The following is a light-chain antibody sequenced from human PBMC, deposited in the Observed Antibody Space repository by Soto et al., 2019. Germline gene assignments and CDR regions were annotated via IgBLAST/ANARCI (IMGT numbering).Light chain of an antibody. J-gene: IGLJ3*02. CDR3: NSYAGSNNWV. Sequence: QSALTQPPSASGSPGQSVTISCTGTSSDVGGYNYVSWYQQHPGKAPKLMIYEVNKRPSGVPDRFSGSKSGNTASLTVSGLQAEDEAEYYCNSYAGSNNWVCGGGTKLTVL. CDR1: SSDVGGYNY. V-gene: IGLV2-8*01. CDR2: EVN.